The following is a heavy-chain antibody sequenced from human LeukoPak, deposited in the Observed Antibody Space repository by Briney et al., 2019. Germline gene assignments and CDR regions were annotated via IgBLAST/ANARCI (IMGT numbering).Heavy chain of an antibody. V-gene: IGHV4-59*01. Sequence: PSETLSLTCIVSGGSISSYYWSWIRQPPGKGLEWIGYMSHSGSTNYNPSLKSRVTISLDTSKNQFSLKLSSVTAADTAVYYCARDRLFRGLSFAFDIWGQGTMITVSS. D-gene: IGHD3-10*01. CDR1: GGSISSYY. CDR3: ARDRLFRGLSFAFDI. J-gene: IGHJ3*02. CDR2: MSHSGST.